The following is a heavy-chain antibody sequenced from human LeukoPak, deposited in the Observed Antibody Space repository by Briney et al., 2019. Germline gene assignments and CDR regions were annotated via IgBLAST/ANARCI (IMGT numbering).Heavy chain of an antibody. CDR3: ARQSSGWSYYYGMDV. V-gene: IGHV1-2*02. CDR1: GYTFTGYY. D-gene: IGHD6-19*01. J-gene: IGHJ6*02. Sequence: GASVKVSCKASGYTFTGYYMHWVRQAPGQGLEWMGWINPNSGGTNYAQKFQGRVTMTRDTSISTAYMELSRLRSDDTAVYYCARQSSGWSYYYGMDVWGQGTTVTVSS. CDR2: INPNSGGT.